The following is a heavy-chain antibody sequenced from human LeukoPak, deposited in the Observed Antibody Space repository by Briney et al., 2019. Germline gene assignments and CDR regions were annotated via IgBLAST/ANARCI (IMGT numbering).Heavy chain of an antibody. CDR3: GVYYDSSGYYRYDAFDI. Sequence: PGGSLRLSCAASGFTFSSYSMNWVRQAPGKGLEGVSYISSSSSTIYYADSVKGRFTISRDNAKNSLYLQMNSLRDEDTAVYYCGVYYDSSGYYRYDAFDIWGQGTMVTVSS. CDR1: GFTFSSYS. J-gene: IGHJ3*02. D-gene: IGHD3-22*01. CDR2: ISSSSSTI. V-gene: IGHV3-48*02.